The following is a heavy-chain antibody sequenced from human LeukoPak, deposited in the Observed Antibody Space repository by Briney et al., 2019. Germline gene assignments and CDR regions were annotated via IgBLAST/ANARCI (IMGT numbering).Heavy chain of an antibody. CDR3: ARAGHYGSGPTYYFDY. CDR1: GYTFTSYD. J-gene: IGHJ4*02. CDR2: MNPNSGNT. Sequence: GASVKVSCKASGYTFTSYDINWVRQATGQGLEWMGWMNPNSGNTGYAQKFQGRVTMTRNTSISTAYMELSSLRSEDTAVYYCARAGHYGSGPTYYFDYWGQGTLVTVSS. D-gene: IGHD3-10*01. V-gene: IGHV1-8*01.